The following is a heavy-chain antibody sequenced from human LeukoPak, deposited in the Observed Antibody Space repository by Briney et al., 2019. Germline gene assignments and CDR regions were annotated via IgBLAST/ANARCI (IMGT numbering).Heavy chain of an antibody. D-gene: IGHD2-8*02. CDR1: GYTFSSYY. J-gene: IGHJ4*02. V-gene: IGHV1-46*01. CDR3: SSPKSPYEGTGPHN. Sequence: ASVKVSCKASGYTFSSYYIHWVRQAPGQGLQWMGVINPSGSNSRYAEEVQGRGTMTRDTSTNTVNMELSSLRSNDTAVYYCSSPKSPYEGTGPHNWGQGTQVTVSS. CDR2: INPSGSNS.